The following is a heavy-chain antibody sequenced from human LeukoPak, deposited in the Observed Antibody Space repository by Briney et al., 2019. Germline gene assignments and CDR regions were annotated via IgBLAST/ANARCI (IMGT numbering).Heavy chain of an antibody. CDR3: ARAGILRLRKPAAYYYGMDV. CDR1: GFTFSSYG. CDR2: ISYDGSNK. Sequence: GRSLRLSCAASGFTFSSYGMHWVRQAPGKGLEWVAVISYDGSNKYYADSAKGRFTISRDNSKNTLYLQMNSLRAEDTAVYYCARAGILRLRKPAAYYYGMDVWGQGTTVTVSS. V-gene: IGHV3-30*03. D-gene: IGHD2-2*01. J-gene: IGHJ6*02.